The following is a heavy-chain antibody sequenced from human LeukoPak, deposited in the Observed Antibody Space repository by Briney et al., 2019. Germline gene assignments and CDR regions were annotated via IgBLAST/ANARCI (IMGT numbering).Heavy chain of an antibody. CDR3: ARVRSVLIDY. CDR1: GFTFSSFG. D-gene: IGHD3-3*01. CDR2: ISYDGSNK. J-gene: IGHJ4*02. V-gene: IGHV3-30*03. Sequence: PGGSLRLSCAASGFTFSSFGTHWVRQAPGKGLEWVAVISYDGSNKYNADSVKGRFTISRDNAKNSLYLQMNSLRAEDTAVYYCARVRSVLIDYWGQGTLVTVSS.